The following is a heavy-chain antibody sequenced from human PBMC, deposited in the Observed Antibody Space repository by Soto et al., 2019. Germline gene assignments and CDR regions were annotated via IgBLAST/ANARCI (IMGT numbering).Heavy chain of an antibody. V-gene: IGHV3-7*03. CDR3: VRDRRYGSGTLSKYYGMDV. J-gene: IGHJ6*02. CDR1: GFTFSSFW. CDR2: IKQDGTEK. Sequence: GGSLRLSCEVSGFTFSSFWMSWVRHAPRRGLEWVANIKQDGTEKNYVDSVKGRFTISRDNARNSLYLQMDSLRAEDTALYFCVRDRRYGSGTLSKYYGMDVWGQGTTVTVS. D-gene: IGHD3-10*01.